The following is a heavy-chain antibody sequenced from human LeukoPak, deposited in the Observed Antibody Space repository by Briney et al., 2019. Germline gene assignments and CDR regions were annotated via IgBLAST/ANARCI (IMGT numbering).Heavy chain of an antibody. Sequence: GGSLRLSCAASGFTFSSYTISWVRQPPGKGLEWVSTIRVTDGSTYYADSVKGRFTISTDDSKNTVYLQMNSLRAEDTAVYYCAKVVGLIDPFDYWGQGTLVTVSS. CDR3: AKVVGLIDPFDY. V-gene: IGHV3-23*01. J-gene: IGHJ4*02. CDR1: GFTFSSYT. D-gene: IGHD1-26*01. CDR2: IRVTDGST.